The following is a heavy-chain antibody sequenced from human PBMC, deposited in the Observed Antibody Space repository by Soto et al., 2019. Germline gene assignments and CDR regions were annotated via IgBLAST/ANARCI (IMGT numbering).Heavy chain of an antibody. J-gene: IGHJ6*02. Sequence: QVQLVQSGDEVKKPGASVKVSCKASGYIFVNYGIAWVRQVPGQGLEWMGWISPYTGNTHSATKVQGRLTMTTDTSTSTAYMDLGSLISDDTAVYYCVMVDNYVTPTPQDVWGQGTTVTVSS. V-gene: IGHV1-18*01. CDR2: ISPYTGNT. D-gene: IGHD3-16*01. CDR3: VMVDNYVTPTPQDV. CDR1: GYIFVNYG.